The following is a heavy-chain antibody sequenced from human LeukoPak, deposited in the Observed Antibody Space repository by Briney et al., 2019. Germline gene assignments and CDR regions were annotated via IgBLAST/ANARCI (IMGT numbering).Heavy chain of an antibody. D-gene: IGHD2-2*01. CDR3: ARVLVVVPAAVDAFDI. J-gene: IGHJ3*02. V-gene: IGHV3-11*01. Sequence: GGSLRLSCAASGFTFSDYYMSWIRQAPGKGLEWVSYISSSGSTIYYADSVKGRFTISRDNAKNTLYLQMNSLRAEDTAVYYCARVLVVVPAAVDAFDIWGQGTMVTVSS. CDR1: GFTFSDYY. CDR2: ISSSGSTI.